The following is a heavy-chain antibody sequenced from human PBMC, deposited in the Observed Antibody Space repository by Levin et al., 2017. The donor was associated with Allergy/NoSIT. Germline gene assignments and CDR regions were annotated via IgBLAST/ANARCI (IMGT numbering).Heavy chain of an antibody. CDR2: IYYSGTT. V-gene: IGHV4-59*01. D-gene: IGHD3/OR15-3a*01. CDR3: ASGVDSTMHLAC. J-gene: IGHJ4*02. CDR1: GGSISTYY. Sequence: PSETLSLTCTVSGGSISTYYWSWIRQPPGKGLEWIGYIYYSGTTNYNPSLQSRVTISVDTSKNQFSLKLSSVTSADTAVYYCASGVDSTMHLACWGQGTLVTVSS.